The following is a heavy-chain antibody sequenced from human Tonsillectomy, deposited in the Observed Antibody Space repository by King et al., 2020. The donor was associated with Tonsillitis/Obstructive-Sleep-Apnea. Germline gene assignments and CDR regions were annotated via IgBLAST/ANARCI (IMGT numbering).Heavy chain of an antibody. CDR1: GFSLSTSGVG. Sequence: HITLKESGPTLVKPTQTLTLTCTFSGFSLSTSGVGVGWIRQPPGKALEWLALIYWDDDKRYSPSLKSRITITKDTSKKQVVLTMTNMDPVDTATYYCAHLKTIYGWYYYYYYYMDVWGKGTTVTVSS. J-gene: IGHJ6*03. CDR2: IYWDDDK. CDR3: AHLKTIYGWYYYYYYYMDV. D-gene: IGHD3-10*01. V-gene: IGHV2-5*02.